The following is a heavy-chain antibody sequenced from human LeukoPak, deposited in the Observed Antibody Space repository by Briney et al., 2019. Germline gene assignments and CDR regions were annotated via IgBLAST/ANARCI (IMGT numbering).Heavy chain of an antibody. V-gene: IGHV3-9*03. CDR3: AKESIAAAGSFDY. Sequence: PGGSLRLSCAASGFTLDDYAMHWVRQAPGKGLEWVSGISWNSGSIGYADSVKGRFTISRDNAENSLYLQMNSLRAEDMALYYCAKESIAAAGSFDYWGQGTLVTVSS. CDR2: ISWNSGSI. D-gene: IGHD6-13*01. CDR1: GFTLDDYA. J-gene: IGHJ4*02.